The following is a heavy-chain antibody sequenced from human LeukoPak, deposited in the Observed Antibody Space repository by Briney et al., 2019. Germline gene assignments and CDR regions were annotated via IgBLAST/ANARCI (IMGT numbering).Heavy chain of an antibody. CDR3: ARDLHSYGY. V-gene: IGHV3-48*01. Sequence: GGSLRLSCAASGFTFSSYAMSWVRQAPGKGLEWVSYISSSSSTIYYADSVKGRFTISRDNAKNSLYLQMNSLRAEDTAVYYCARDLHSYGYWGQGTLVTVSS. J-gene: IGHJ4*02. D-gene: IGHD5-18*01. CDR2: ISSSSSTI. CDR1: GFTFSSYA.